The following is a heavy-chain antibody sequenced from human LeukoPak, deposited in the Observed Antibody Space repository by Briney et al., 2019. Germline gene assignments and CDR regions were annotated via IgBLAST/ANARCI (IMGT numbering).Heavy chain of an antibody. V-gene: IGHV1-2*02. D-gene: IGHD3-10*01. CDR2: IDPYSGGT. Sequence: ASVKVSCKASGYTFNDYYMHWVRQAPGQGLEWMGWIDPYSGGTNYAQKFQGRVTMTRDTSISTAYMELSRLTSDDTAEYYCASGNYYGSGPLFDAWGQGALVTVSS. CDR3: ASGNYYGSGPLFDA. J-gene: IGHJ5*02. CDR1: GYTFNDYY.